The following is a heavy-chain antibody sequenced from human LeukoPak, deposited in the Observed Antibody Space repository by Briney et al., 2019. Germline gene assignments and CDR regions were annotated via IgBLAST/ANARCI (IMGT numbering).Heavy chain of an antibody. CDR1: GDSISSSYW. V-gene: IGHV4-4*02. J-gene: IGHJ4*02. D-gene: IGHD3-22*01. CDR3: AREGDSTGYYGY. CDR2: IHHSGST. Sequence: SETLSLTCAVSGDSISSSYWWSWVRPPPGKGLEWIGEIHHSGSTNYNPSLKSRVTMSVDKSKNQFSLKLSSVTAADTAVYYCAREGDSTGYYGYWGQGTLVTVSS.